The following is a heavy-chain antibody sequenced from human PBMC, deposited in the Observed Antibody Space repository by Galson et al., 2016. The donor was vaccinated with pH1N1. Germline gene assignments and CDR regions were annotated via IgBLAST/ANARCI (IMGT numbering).Heavy chain of an antibody. J-gene: IGHJ4*02. CDR3: ARSSSSRETEYYFDY. D-gene: IGHD6-13*01. Sequence: TLSLTCTVSGGSISNGGYYWSWIRQHPGKGLEWIGYIYHSGSTYYNPSLESRVTLSVDTSKNQFSLKLSSVTAADTAVYYCARSSSSRETEYYFDYWGQGTLVTVSS. CDR1: GGSISNGGYY. V-gene: IGHV4-31*03. CDR2: IYHSGST.